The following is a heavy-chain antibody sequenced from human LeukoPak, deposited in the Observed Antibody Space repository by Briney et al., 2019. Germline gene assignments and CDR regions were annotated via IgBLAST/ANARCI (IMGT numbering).Heavy chain of an antibody. V-gene: IGHV3-30-3*01. CDR2: ISYDGSNK. J-gene: IGHJ4*02. CDR1: GFTFSSYA. Sequence: GGSLRLSCAASGFTFSSYAMHWVRQAPGKGLEWVAVISYDGSNKYYADSVKGRFTISRDNSKNTLYLQMNSLRAEDTAVYYCARDTSLQPWGYFDYWGQGTLVTVSS. D-gene: IGHD5-18*01. CDR3: ARDTSLQPWGYFDY.